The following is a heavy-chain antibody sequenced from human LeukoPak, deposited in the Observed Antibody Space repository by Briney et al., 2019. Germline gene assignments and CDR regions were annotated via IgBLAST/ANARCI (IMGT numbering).Heavy chain of an antibody. V-gene: IGHV3-30*14. CDR2: ISYDGSNK. D-gene: IGHD3-10*01. CDR1: GFTFSSYA. J-gene: IGHJ6*03. CDR3: ASGPLITMVRGVIIDGAYYYYYMDV. Sequence: GGSLRLSCAASGFTFSSYAMHWVRQAPGKGLEWVAVISYDGSNKYYADSVKGRFTISRDNSKNTLYLQMNSLRAEDTAVYYCASGPLITMVRGVIIDGAYYYYYMDVWGKGTTVTISS.